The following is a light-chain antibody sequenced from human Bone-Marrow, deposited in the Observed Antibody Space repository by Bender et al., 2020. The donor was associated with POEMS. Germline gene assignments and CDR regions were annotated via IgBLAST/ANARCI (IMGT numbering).Light chain of an antibody. CDR3: AVWEDSLNDWV. V-gene: IGLV1-44*01. CDR2: SSH. Sequence: QSVLTQPPSASGTPGQRVTISCSGGSSNIGAHAVNWYQHLPGTAPKLLIYSSHRRPSEVPDRFSGSRSGTSDSLAISGLQYEDEAEYYCAVWEDSLNDWVYDSGTKMTVL. CDR1: SSNIGAHA. J-gene: IGLJ3*02.